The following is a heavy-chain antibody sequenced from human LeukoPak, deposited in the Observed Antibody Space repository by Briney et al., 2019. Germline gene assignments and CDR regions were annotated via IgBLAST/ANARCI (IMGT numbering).Heavy chain of an antibody. CDR3: ARGILPDV. CDR1: GGPISSYY. J-gene: IGHJ6*02. CDR2: INHSGST. V-gene: IGHV4-34*01. D-gene: IGHD2/OR15-2a*01. Sequence: PSETLSLTCTVSGGPISSYYWSWIRQPPGKGLEWIGEINHSGSTNYNPSLKSRVTISVDTSKNQFSLKLSSVTAADTAVYYCARGILPDVWGQGTTVTVSS.